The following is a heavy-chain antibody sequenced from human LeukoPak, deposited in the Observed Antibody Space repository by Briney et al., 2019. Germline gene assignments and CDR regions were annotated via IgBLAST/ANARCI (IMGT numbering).Heavy chain of an antibody. CDR1: GFTFSSYS. D-gene: IGHD6-6*01. CDR2: ISSSSSYI. CDR3: ARDPDSSSYYYYYYMDV. J-gene: IGHJ6*03. Sequence: GGSLRLSCAASGFTFSSYSMNWVRQAPGKGLEWVSSISSSSSYIYYADSVKGRFTISRDNAKNSLYLQMNSLRAEDTAVYYCARDPDSSSYYYYYYMDVWGKGTTVTVSS. V-gene: IGHV3-21*01.